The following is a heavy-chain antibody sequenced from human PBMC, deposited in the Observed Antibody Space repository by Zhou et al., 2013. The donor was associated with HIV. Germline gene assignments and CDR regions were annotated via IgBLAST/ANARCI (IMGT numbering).Heavy chain of an antibody. Sequence: QVQLVQSGAEVKKPGSSVKVSCKASGGTFSSYAISWVRQAPGQGLEWMGGIIPIFGTANYAQKFQGRVTITADESTSTAYMELSSLRSEDTAVYYCARMMIVVNGYYFDYWGQGTLVTVSS. CDR3: ARMMIVVNGYYFDY. J-gene: IGHJ4*02. D-gene: IGHD3-22*01. CDR2: IIPIFGTA. V-gene: IGHV1-69*12. CDR1: GGTFSSYA.